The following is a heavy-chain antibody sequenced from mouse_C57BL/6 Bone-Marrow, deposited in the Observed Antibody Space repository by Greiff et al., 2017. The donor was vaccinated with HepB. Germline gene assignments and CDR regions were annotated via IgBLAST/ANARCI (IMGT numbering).Heavy chain of an antibody. V-gene: IGHV15-2*01. J-gene: IGHJ2*01. CDR2: ILPSIGRT. CDR1: DSEVFPIAY. Sequence: QVQLKESGSELRSPGSSVKLSCKDFDSEVFPIAYMSWVRQKPGHGFEWIGGILPSIGRTIYGEKFEDKATLDADTLSNTAYLELNSLTSEDSAIYYCARGAIYDGPHFDYWGQGTTLTVSS. D-gene: IGHD2-3*01. CDR3: ARGAIYDGPHFDY.